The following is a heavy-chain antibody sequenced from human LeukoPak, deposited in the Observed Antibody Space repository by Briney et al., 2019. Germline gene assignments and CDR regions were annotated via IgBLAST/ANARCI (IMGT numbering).Heavy chain of an antibody. CDR1: GYSISSGYY. CDR3: ARLPYCSSSCYPPYYFDY. D-gene: IGHD2-2*01. Sequence: SETLSLTCAVSGYSISSGYYWGWIRQPPGKGLEWIGSIHHSGNTYYNPSLKSRVTISLDTSKNQFSLKLSSVTAADAAVYYCARLPYCSSSCYPPYYFDYWGQRTLVTVSS. J-gene: IGHJ4*02. V-gene: IGHV4-38-2*01. CDR2: IHHSGNT.